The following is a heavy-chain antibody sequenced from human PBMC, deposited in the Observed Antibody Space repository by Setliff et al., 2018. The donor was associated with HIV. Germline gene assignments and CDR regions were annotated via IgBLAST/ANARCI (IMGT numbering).Heavy chain of an antibody. J-gene: IGHJ4*02. CDR2: IYHSGNT. CDR1: GGFISTGGYS. V-gene: IGHV4-30-2*01. D-gene: IGHD6-13*01. Sequence: SETLSLTCTVSGGFISTGGYSWSWIRQPPGKGLEWIGYIYHSGNTYYNPSLKSRVSISVDRFKNHFSLRLSSVTAADTAVYYCARGGSRGSWYWDYWGQGTLVTVSS. CDR3: ARGGSRGSWYWDY.